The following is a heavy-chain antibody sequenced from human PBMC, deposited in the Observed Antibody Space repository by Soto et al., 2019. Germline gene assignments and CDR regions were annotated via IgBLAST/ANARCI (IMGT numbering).Heavy chain of an antibody. D-gene: IGHD3-16*01. V-gene: IGHV3-23*01. Sequence: VGSMRLSCAAAEFTFVGYAMNWVRKAPGKGLEWVSTITGSGETTYYGDSVKGRFTISRDNSKNTLYLQMDNLTADDTAIYYCAKSQIGSAHYGDYWGQGTLVTVSS. CDR3: AKSQIGSAHYGDY. CDR1: EFTFVGYA. J-gene: IGHJ4*02. CDR2: ITGSGETT.